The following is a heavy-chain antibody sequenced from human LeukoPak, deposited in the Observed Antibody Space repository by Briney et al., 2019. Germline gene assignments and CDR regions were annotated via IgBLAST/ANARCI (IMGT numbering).Heavy chain of an antibody. J-gene: IGHJ6*02. CDR1: GGTFISYA. CDR3: ARVALGRRWLQTSYYYGMDV. D-gene: IGHD5-24*01. V-gene: IGHV1-69*13. Sequence: SVKVSCKASGGTFISYAISWVRQAPGQGLEWMGGIIPIFGTANYAQKFQGRVTITADESTSTAYMELSSLRSEDTAVYYCARVALGRRWLQTSYYYGMDVWGQGTTVTVSS. CDR2: IIPIFGTA.